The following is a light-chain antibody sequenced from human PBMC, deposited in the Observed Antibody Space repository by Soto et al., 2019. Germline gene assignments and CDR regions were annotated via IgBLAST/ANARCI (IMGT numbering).Light chain of an antibody. CDR2: GAS. V-gene: IGKV3-15*01. CDR1: QSISSE. CDR3: QQGHNWPLT. J-gene: IGKJ2*01. Sequence: EIVMTQSPATLSVSPGESATLSCRASQSISSELAWDQQKPGQPPRLLIYGASTRATVVPARFTGSGSGSDFTLTISGLQSEDFAVYYCQQGHNWPLTFGQGTRLEI.